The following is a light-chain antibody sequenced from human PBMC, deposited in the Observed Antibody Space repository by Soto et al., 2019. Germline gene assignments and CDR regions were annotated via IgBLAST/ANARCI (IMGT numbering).Light chain of an antibody. CDR2: KAS. CDR1: QSVDNW. J-gene: IGKJ4*01. Sequence: DLQMTQSPSTLPASVGDRVTITCRASQSVDNWLAWYQQKPGKAPKLLIYKASTLESGVPGSFSGSGSETEFTLTISSLQPDDFATYYCQQYKTFSEVTFGGGTRVEVK. CDR3: QQYKTFSEVT. V-gene: IGKV1-5*03.